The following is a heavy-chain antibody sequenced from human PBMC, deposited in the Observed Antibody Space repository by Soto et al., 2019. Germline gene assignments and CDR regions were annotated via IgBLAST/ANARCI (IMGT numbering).Heavy chain of an antibody. J-gene: IGHJ6*02. CDR1: GGSLKGYG. CDR3: ARDYRVGVVAPYGMDV. V-gene: IGHV1-69*05. D-gene: IGHD3-22*01. CDR2: VSPLFGAA. Sequence: SVKVSCKASGGSLKGYGIGWVRQAPGQGLERMGGVSPLFGAANYAQKFQARVTIIRDTSTSTVNMELSSLRSEDTAVYYCARDYRVGVVAPYGMDVWGQGTTVTVSS.